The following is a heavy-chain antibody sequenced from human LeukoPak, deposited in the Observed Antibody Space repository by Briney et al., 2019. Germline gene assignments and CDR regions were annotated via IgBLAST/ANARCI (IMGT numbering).Heavy chain of an antibody. Sequence: GRSLRLSCAASGFTFSSYGMHWVRQAPGKGLEWVAVISYDVGKKYYADSVKGRFTISRDNSKNTLYLQMNSLRAEDTAVYYCAKDDYYDASGYRDWGQGTLVTVSS. D-gene: IGHD3-22*01. CDR2: ISYDVGKK. V-gene: IGHV3-30*18. CDR1: GFTFSSYG. CDR3: AKDDYYDASGYRD. J-gene: IGHJ4*02.